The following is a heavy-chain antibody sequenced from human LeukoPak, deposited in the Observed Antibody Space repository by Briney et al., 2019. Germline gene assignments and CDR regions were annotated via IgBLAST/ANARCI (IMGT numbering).Heavy chain of an antibody. J-gene: IGHJ4*02. CDR3: ARESPQLRGFGYYFAY. V-gene: IGHV3-48*03. Sequence: PGGSLRLSCAASGFTFSSYEMNWVRQAPGQGLEWVSYISSSGSTIYYADSVKGRYTISRDNAKNSLYLQMNSLRAEDTAVYYCARESPQLRGFGYYFAYWGQGTLVTVSS. CDR1: GFTFSSYE. D-gene: IGHD3-10*01. CDR2: ISSSGSTI.